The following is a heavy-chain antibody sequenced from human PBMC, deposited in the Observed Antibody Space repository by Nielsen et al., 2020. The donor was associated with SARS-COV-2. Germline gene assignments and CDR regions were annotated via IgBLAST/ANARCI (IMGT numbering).Heavy chain of an antibody. Sequence: WIRQPPGKGLEWVAVISYDGSNKYYADSVKGRFTISRDNSKNTLYLQMNSLRAEDTAVYYCAREGYDFGSGVYYYYGMDVWGQGTTVTVSS. CDR3: AREGYDFGSGVYYYYGMDV. D-gene: IGHD3-3*01. V-gene: IGHV3-30-3*01. CDR2: ISYDGSNK. J-gene: IGHJ6*02.